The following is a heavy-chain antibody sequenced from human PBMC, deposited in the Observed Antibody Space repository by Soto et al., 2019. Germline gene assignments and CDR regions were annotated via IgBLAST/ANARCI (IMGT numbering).Heavy chain of an antibody. V-gene: IGHV1-69*14. J-gene: IGHJ3*02. D-gene: IGHD4-17*01. Sequence: QLQLVQSGAEVKKPGSSVKVSCKASGGTFSTSSINWLRQAPGQRPEWMGNILPIFGTADYAQKFRDRVTITAAKSTNTAYMELRSLFSEDAAVYYCARGHEYGGNSDAYDIWGQGTVVTVSS. CDR3: ARGHEYGGNSDAYDI. CDR1: GGTFSTSS. CDR2: ILPIFGTA.